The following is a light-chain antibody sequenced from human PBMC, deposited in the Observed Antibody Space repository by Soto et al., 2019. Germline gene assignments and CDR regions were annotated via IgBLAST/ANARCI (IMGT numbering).Light chain of an antibody. Sequence: QSALTQPPSASGSPGQLVTISCTGTSSDVGAYNYVSWYQQLPGKAPKLMIYEVTKRPSGVPDRFSGSKSANTASLTVSGLQAEDEADYYCSSYAGTSVVFGGGTKLTVL. V-gene: IGLV2-8*01. J-gene: IGLJ2*01. CDR2: EVT. CDR1: SSDVGAYNY. CDR3: SSYAGTSVV.